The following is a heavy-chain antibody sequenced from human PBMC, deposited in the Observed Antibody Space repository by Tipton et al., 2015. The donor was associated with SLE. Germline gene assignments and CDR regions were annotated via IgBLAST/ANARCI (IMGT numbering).Heavy chain of an antibody. CDR1: DDSISSGGYYY. J-gene: IGHJ4*02. Sequence: TLSLTCTVSDDSISSGGYYYWSWVRQLPGKGLEWIGYIHSSGSTNYNSSLESRVTISVDTSRNQFSLKLSSVTAADTAVYYCARHPYRHPGGRDYWGQGTLVTVSS. V-gene: IGHV4-61*08. CDR3: ARHPYRHPGGRDY. CDR2: IHSSGST. D-gene: IGHD1-26*01.